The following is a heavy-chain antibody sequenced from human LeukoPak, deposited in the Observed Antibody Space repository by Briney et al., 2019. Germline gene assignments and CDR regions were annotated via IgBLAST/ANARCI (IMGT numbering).Heavy chain of an antibody. Sequence: GGSLRLSCAASGFTFDDYGMSWVRQAPGKGLEWVSGINWNGGSTGYADSVKGRFTISRDNAKNSLYLQMNSLRAEDTALYYCARVGYYDYVWGSYRYLNYYMDVWGKGTTVTVSS. CDR3: ARVGYYDYVWGSYRYLNYYMDV. D-gene: IGHD3-16*02. CDR1: GFTFDDYG. J-gene: IGHJ6*03. CDR2: INWNGGST. V-gene: IGHV3-20*04.